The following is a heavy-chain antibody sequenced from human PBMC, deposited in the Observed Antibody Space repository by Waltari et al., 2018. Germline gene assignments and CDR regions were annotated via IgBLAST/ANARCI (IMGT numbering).Heavy chain of an antibody. J-gene: IGHJ3*02. V-gene: IGHV4-59*01. CDR1: GGSISSYY. D-gene: IGHD3-22*01. CDR3: ARDNYDSSGHRIDAFDI. Sequence: QVQLQESGPGLVKPSETLSLTCTVSGGSISSYYWSWIRQPPGKGLEWIGYIYYSGSTNYNPSLKSRVTISVDTSKNQFSLKLSSVTAADTAVYYCARDNYDSSGHRIDAFDIWGQGTMVTVSS. CDR2: IYYSGST.